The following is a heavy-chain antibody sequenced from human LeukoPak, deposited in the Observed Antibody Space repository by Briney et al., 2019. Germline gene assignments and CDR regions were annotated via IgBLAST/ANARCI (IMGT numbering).Heavy chain of an antibody. V-gene: IGHV3-30*18. CDR2: ISYDGSNK. J-gene: IGHJ4*02. CDR1: GFTFSSYG. Sequence: GGSLSLSCAASGFTFSSYGMHWVRQAPGKGLEWVAVISYDGSNKYYADSVKGRFTISRDNSKNTLYLQMNSLRAEDTAVYYCAKDLFADWGQGTLVTASS. CDR3: AKDLFAD.